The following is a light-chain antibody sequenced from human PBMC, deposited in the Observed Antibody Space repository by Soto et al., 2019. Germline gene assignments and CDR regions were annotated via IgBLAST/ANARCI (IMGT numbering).Light chain of an antibody. CDR2: GAS. V-gene: IGKV3-20*01. CDR1: QGLSSSY. J-gene: IGKJ1*01. Sequence: EIVLTQSPGTLSLSPGERATLSSRASQGLSSSYLAWDQQKPGQAPRLLIYGASSRATGMPDRFSGSGSGTDFTLTITGLEPEDFAVYYCHEYCSSRTFGQGTKVEIK. CDR3: HEYCSSRT.